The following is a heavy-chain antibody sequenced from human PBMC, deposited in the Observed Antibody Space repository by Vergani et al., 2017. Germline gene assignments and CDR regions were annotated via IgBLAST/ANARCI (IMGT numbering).Heavy chain of an antibody. J-gene: IGHJ5*02. D-gene: IGHD5-18*01. CDR1: GYSISSGYY. V-gene: IGHV4-38-2*01. CDR3: ARVGVWLWSNWFDP. Sequence: QVQLQESGPGLVKPSETLSLTCAVSGYSISSGYYWSWIRQPPGKGLEGIGEINHSGSTNYNPSLKSRVTISVDTSEKQFSLKLSSVTAAYTAVYYCARVGVWLWSNWFDPWGQGTLVIVSS. CDR2: INHSGST.